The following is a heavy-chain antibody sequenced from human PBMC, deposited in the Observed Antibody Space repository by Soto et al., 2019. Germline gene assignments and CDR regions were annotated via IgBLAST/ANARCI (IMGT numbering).Heavy chain of an antibody. V-gene: IGHV1-18*01. Sequence: ASVKVSCKAYGYTFTSYGISRVRQAPGQGLEWMGWISAYNGNTNYAQKLQGRVTMTTDTSTSTAYMELRSLRSDDTAVYYCARSRYYDFWSGYYELDYWGQGTLVTVSS. CDR2: ISAYNGNT. CDR3: ARSRYYDFWSGYYELDY. CDR1: GYTFTSYG. J-gene: IGHJ4*02. D-gene: IGHD3-3*01.